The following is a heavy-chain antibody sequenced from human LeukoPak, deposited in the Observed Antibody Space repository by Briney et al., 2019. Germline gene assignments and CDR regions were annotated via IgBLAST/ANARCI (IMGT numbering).Heavy chain of an antibody. Sequence: GGSLRLSCAASGFTFSNAWMSWVRQAPGKGLEWVGRIKSKTDGGTTDYAAPVKGRFTISRDDSKNTLYLQMNSLTTEDTAVYYCTTDGYYYDSSGYQNGDWGQGTLVTVSS. CDR3: TTDGYYYDSSGYQNGD. D-gene: IGHD3-22*01. CDR1: GFTFSNAW. J-gene: IGHJ4*02. CDR2: IKSKTDGGTT. V-gene: IGHV3-15*01.